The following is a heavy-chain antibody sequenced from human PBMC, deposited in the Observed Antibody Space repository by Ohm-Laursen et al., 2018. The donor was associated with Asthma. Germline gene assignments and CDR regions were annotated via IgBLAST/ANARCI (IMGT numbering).Heavy chain of an antibody. CDR1: GFTVSSNY. D-gene: IGHD3-3*01. V-gene: IGHV3-53*01. J-gene: IGHJ6*02. CDR2: IYSGGST. Sequence: SLRLSCSAPGFTVSSNYMSWVRQAPGKGLEWVSVIYSGGSTYYADSVKGRFTISRDNSKNTLYLQMNSLRAEDTAVYYCARGKLDFWSGYRYGMDVWGQGTTVTVSS. CDR3: ARGKLDFWSGYRYGMDV.